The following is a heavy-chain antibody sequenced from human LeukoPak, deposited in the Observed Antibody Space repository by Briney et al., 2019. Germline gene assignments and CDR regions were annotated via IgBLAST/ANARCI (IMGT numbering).Heavy chain of an antibody. CDR3: ARPGAYGIGRDFDY. CDR1: GGSFSGYY. J-gene: IGHJ4*02. V-gene: IGHV4-34*01. D-gene: IGHD3-16*01. CDR2: INHSGST. Sequence: PSETLSLTCAVYGGSFSGYYWSWIRQPPGKGLEWIGEINHSGSTNYNPSLKSRVTISVDTSKNQFSLKLSSVTAADTAVYYCARPGAYGIGRDFDYWGQGTLVTVSS.